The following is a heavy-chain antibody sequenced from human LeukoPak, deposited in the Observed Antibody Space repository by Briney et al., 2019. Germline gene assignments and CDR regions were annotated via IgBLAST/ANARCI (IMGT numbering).Heavy chain of an antibody. CDR3: AREVVTAMDV. Sequence: GGSLRLSCAASGFTFSSNYMNWVRQAPGKELEWVSVIYGGGNIYYADSVKGRFTITRDNSKNTLYLQMNSLRAEDTAVYYCAREVVTAMDVWGQGTTVTVSS. J-gene: IGHJ6*02. CDR2: IYGGGNI. V-gene: IGHV3-53*05. D-gene: IGHD2-21*02. CDR1: GFTFSSNY.